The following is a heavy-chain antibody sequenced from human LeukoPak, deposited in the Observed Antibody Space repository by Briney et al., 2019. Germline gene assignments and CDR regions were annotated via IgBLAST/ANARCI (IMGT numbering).Heavy chain of an antibody. J-gene: IGHJ3*02. CDR1: GFTFSSYS. Sequence: GGSLRLSCAASGFTFSSYSMNWVRQAPGRGLEWVSYISSSSSTIYYADSVKGRFTISRDNAKNSLYVQMNSLRAEDTAVYYCARDHHRRLYDSQARDTFDIWGQGTMVTVSS. CDR3: ARDHHRRLYDSQARDTFDI. CDR2: ISSSSSTI. D-gene: IGHD3-22*01. V-gene: IGHV3-48*01.